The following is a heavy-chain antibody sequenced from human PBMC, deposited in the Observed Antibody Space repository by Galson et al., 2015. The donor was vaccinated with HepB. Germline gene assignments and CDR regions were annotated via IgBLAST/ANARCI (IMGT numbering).Heavy chain of an antibody. J-gene: IGHJ3*02. CDR1: GYTFTSYD. CDR2: MNPNSGNT. CDR3: ARGLEDIVVVVAASDALDI. Sequence: SVKVSCKASGYTFTSYDINWVRQATGQGLEWMGWMNPNSGNTGYAQKFQGRVTMTRNTSISTAYMELSSLRSEDTAVYYCARGLEDIVVVVAASDALDIWGQGTMVTVSS. V-gene: IGHV1-8*01. D-gene: IGHD2-15*01.